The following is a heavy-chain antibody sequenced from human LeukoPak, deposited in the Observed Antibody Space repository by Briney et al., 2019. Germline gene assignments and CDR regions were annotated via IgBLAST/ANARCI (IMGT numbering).Heavy chain of an antibody. CDR2: IYYSGST. D-gene: IGHD6-13*01. J-gene: IGHJ3*02. V-gene: IGHV4-39*07. Sequence: SETLSLTCTVAGGSIRSSSYYWGWIRQPPGKGLEWIGSIYYSGSTYYNPSLKSRVTISVDTSKNQFSLKLSSVTAADTAVYYCARDLYSSRTNDAFGIWGQGTMVTVSS. CDR3: ARDLYSSRTNDAFGI. CDR1: GGSIRSSSYY.